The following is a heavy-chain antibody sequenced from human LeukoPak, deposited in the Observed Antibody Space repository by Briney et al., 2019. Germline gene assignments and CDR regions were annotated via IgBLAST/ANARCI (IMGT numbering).Heavy chain of an antibody. D-gene: IGHD3-22*01. Sequence: SGGSLRLSCAASGFTFSNYNMNWVRQAPGKGLEWVSTITRSNSYIYYADSVRGRFTISRDNAKNSLYLQMSSLRGEDTAVYYCARDDTTMILNLWGRGTLVTVSS. J-gene: IGHJ2*01. CDR2: ITRSNSYI. V-gene: IGHV3-21*01. CDR1: GFTFSNYN. CDR3: ARDDTTMILNL.